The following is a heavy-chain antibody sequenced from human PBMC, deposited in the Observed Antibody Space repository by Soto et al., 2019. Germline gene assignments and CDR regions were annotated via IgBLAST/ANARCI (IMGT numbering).Heavy chain of an antibody. Sequence: QVQLVESGGGVVQPGRSLRLSCAASGFTFSSYGMHWVRQAPGKGLEWVAVISYDGSNKYYADSVKGRFTISRDNSKNTLKLQMHSLRAEDTAVYYCAKVGLGSRVNYYDSSGSWGYFDYWGQGALVTVSS. CDR3: AKVGLGSRVNYYDSSGSWGYFDY. CDR2: ISYDGSNK. CDR1: GFTFSSYG. D-gene: IGHD3-22*01. V-gene: IGHV3-30*18. J-gene: IGHJ4*02.